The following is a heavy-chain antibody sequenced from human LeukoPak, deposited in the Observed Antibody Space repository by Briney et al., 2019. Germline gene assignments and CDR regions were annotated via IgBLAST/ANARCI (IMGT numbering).Heavy chain of an antibody. Sequence: ASVKVSCKASGYTFTSYYMHWVRQAPGQGLEWMGIINPSGGSTSYAQKFQGRVTMTRDTSTSTVYMELSSLRSEDTAVYYCARASRDFWSGYRSNCFDYWGQGTLVTVSS. CDR1: GYTFTSYY. CDR3: ARASRDFWSGYRSNCFDY. D-gene: IGHD3-3*01. CDR2: INPSGGST. V-gene: IGHV1-46*01. J-gene: IGHJ4*02.